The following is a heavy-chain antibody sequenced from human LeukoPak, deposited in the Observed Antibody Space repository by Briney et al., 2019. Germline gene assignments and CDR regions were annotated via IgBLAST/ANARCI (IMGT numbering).Heavy chain of an antibody. CDR2: IHYSGKT. J-gene: IGHJ4*02. CDR1: GGSINSAGSY. CDR3: ARGSGAYGDHYFDY. Sequence: SETLSLTCTVSGGSINSAGSYWSWLRQHPGKGREWIVYIHYSGKTYYNPSRKSRVTISVATSQNQFSLRLSSVTAADTAVYYCARGSGAYGDHYFDYWGQGTLVTVSS. D-gene: IGHD4-17*01. V-gene: IGHV4-31*03.